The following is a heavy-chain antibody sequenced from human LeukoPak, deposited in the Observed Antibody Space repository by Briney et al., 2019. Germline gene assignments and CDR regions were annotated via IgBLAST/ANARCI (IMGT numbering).Heavy chain of an antibody. D-gene: IGHD1-26*01. Sequence: PGGSLRLSCAASGFTFSSYSMNRVRQAPGKGLEWVSYISSSSSTIYYADSVKGRFTISRDNSKNTLYLQMNSLRAEDTAVYYCAKVGGDLGGQGTLVTVSS. CDR2: ISSSSSTI. CDR3: AKVGGDL. V-gene: IGHV3-48*01. CDR1: GFTFSSYS. J-gene: IGHJ4*02.